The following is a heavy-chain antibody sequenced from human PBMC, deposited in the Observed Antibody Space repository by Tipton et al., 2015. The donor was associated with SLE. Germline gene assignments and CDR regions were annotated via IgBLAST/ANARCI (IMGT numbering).Heavy chain of an antibody. V-gene: IGHV3-53*01. J-gene: IGHJ4*02. CDR3: ARVSAWYYFDT. CDR1: GFTVSSNY. CDR2: IYSGGST. Sequence: GSLRLSCAASGFTVSSNYMSWVRQAPGKGLEWVSVIYSGGSTYYADSGKGRFTISRDNAKNTLYLQLNSLGAEDTAVYYCARVSAWYYFDTWGQGTLVTVSS. D-gene: IGHD6-19*01.